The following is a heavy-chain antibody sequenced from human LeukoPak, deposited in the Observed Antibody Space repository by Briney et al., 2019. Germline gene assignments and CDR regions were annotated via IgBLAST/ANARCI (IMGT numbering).Heavy chain of an antibody. D-gene: IGHD3-10*01. CDR1: GYTFTSYD. CDR2: MNPNSGNT. V-gene: IGHV1-8*03. J-gene: IGHJ6*04. CDR3: ARGRWVTMVRGVIGDCSLDV. Sequence: GASVKVSCKASGYTFTSYDINWVRRATGQGLEWVGWMNPNSGNTGYAQKFQGRVTITRNTSISTAYMELRSLRSEDTAVYYCARGRWVTMVRGVIGDCSLDVWGNGTTVTVSS.